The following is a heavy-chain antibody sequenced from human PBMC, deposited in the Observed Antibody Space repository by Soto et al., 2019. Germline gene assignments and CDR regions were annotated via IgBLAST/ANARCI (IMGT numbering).Heavy chain of an antibody. CDR2: INWNGGST. V-gene: IGHV3-20*04. CDR1: GFTFDDHG. Sequence: EVQLVESGGGVVRPGGSPRLSCAASGFTFDDHGMSWVRQVPGKGLEWVSGINWNGGSTSYADSVKGRFTISRDNAKNFLYLQMNSLRAEDTALYYCARDDRMVRGVPLFFDYWGQGTLVTVSS. D-gene: IGHD3-10*01. CDR3: ARDDRMVRGVPLFFDY. J-gene: IGHJ4*02.